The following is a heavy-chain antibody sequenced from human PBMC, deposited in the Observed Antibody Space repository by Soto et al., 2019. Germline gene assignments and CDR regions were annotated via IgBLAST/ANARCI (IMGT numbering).Heavy chain of an antibody. V-gene: IGHV4-31*03. D-gene: IGHD2-21*01. CDR1: GGSISSGGYY. Sequence: QVQLQESGPGLVKPSQTLSLTCTVSGGSISSGGYYWSWIHQHPGKGLEWIGYIYYSGSTYYNPSRKSRVTISVDTSKNQFSLKLSSVTAADTAVYYCAASCVGCGGFNYYGMDVWGQGTTVTVSS. CDR3: AASCVGCGGFNYYGMDV. CDR2: IYYSGST. J-gene: IGHJ6*02.